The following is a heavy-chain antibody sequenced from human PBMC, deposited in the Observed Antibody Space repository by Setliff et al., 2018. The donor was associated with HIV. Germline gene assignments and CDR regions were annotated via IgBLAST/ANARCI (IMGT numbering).Heavy chain of an antibody. Sequence: SETLSLTCAVYGESFSGFYWTWIRQPPGKGLEWIGSTHHSGSTYYNPSLKSRVTISVDTSKNQFSLKLRSVTAADTAVYYCARTRTIAVAGPPPEWYFDLWGRGTLVTVSS. J-gene: IGHJ2*01. V-gene: IGHV4-34*01. CDR3: ARTRTIAVAGPPPEWYFDL. D-gene: IGHD6-19*01. CDR1: GESFSGFY. CDR2: THHSGST.